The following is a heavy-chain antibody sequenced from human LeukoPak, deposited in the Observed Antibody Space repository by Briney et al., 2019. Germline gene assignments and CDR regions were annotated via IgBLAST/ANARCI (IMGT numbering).Heavy chain of an antibody. CDR2: ITYYGST. J-gene: IGHJ5*02. CDR3: AREGAVPGIDP. Sequence: SETLSLTCTVSGDSITSGFSWGWIRQPPGKGLEWIATITYYGSTSYSSPLQSRLFISMDTSKNQFSLSLTSVTAADTAVYYYAREGAVPGIDPWGQGSLVTVSS. CDR1: GDSITSGFS. V-gene: IGHV4-38-2*02. D-gene: IGHD3-16*01.